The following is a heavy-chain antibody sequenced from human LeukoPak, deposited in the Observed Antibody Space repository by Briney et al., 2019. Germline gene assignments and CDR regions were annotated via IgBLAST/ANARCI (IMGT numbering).Heavy chain of an antibody. CDR1: GFTFSSYA. D-gene: IGHD3-16*01. CDR2: ISGSGGST. Sequence: GGSLRLSCAASGFTFSSYAMSWVRQAPGKGLEWVSAISGSGGSTYYADSVKGRFTISRDNSKNTLYLQMNSLRAEDTAVYYCAKMVGLRLGELSFSDYWGQGTLVTVFS. CDR3: AKMVGLRLGELSFSDY. V-gene: IGHV3-23*01. J-gene: IGHJ4*02.